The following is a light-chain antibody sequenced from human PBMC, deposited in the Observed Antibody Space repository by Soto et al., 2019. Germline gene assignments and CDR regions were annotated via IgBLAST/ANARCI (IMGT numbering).Light chain of an antibody. Sequence: QSALTQPASVSGSPGQSITISCTGSSSDVGGYNYVSWYQHHPGKAPKLMIYEVSNRTSGVSNRFSGSKSDNTASLTISGLQSEDEAAYYCSSYTSSSTVVFGGGTKLTVL. CDR1: SSDVGGYNY. CDR2: EVS. J-gene: IGLJ3*02. V-gene: IGLV2-14*01. CDR3: SSYTSSSTVV.